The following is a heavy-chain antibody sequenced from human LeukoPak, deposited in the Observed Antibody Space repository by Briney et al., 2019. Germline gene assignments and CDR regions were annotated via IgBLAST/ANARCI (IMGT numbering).Heavy chain of an antibody. CDR2: MYYSGNT. Sequence: SETLSLTCTVSGDAITGSSYYWGWIRQSPGKGLEWIGSMYYSGNTYSNPSLESRVTMSADTSKNQFSLKLNSVSVTDTAVYYCARQYFDRTGYYYFDYWGQGTLVIVSS. D-gene: IGHD3-22*01. J-gene: IGHJ4*02. CDR3: ARQYFDRTGYYYFDY. CDR1: GDAITGSSYY. V-gene: IGHV4-39*01.